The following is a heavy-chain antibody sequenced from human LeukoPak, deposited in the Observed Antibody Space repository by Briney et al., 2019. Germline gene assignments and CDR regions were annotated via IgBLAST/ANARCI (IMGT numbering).Heavy chain of an antibody. CDR2: ISGSGGST. J-gene: IGHJ5*02. V-gene: IGHV3-23*01. CDR3: AKKYNTGLDP. CDR1: GFTFSSYA. Sequence: GGPLRLSCAASGFTFSSYAMSWVRQAPGKGLEWVSDISGSGGSTYYADSVKGRFTISRDKSKSTLYLQMNSLRAEDTAVYYCAKKYNTGLDPWGQGTLVTVSS. D-gene: IGHD1-14*01.